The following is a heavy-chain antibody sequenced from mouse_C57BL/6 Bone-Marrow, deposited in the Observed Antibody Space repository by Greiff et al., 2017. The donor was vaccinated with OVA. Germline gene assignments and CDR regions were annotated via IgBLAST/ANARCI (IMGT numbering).Heavy chain of an antibody. J-gene: IGHJ4*01. V-gene: IGHV5-4*01. CDR3: AREGDYDYDDYAMDY. Sequence: EVMLVESGGGLVKPGGSLKLSCAASGFTFSSYAMSWVRQTPEKRLEWVATISDGGSYTYYPDNVKGRFTISRDNAKNNLYLQMSHLKSEDTAMYYCAREGDYDYDDYAMDYWGQGTSVTVSS. CDR1: GFTFSSYA. CDR2: ISDGGSYT. D-gene: IGHD2-4*01.